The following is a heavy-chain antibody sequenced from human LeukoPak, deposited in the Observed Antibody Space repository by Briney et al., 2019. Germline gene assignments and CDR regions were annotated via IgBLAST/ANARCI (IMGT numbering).Heavy chain of an antibody. V-gene: IGHV3-23*01. Sequence: GGSPRLSCAASGFTFSSYAMSWVRQAPGRGLEWVSAISGSGGSTYYADSVKGRFTISRDNSRNTLYLQMNSLRAEDTAVYYCAKISGSGYYPDYWGQGTLVTVSS. CDR3: AKISGSGYYPDY. D-gene: IGHD3-22*01. J-gene: IGHJ4*02. CDR2: ISGSGGST. CDR1: GFTFSSYA.